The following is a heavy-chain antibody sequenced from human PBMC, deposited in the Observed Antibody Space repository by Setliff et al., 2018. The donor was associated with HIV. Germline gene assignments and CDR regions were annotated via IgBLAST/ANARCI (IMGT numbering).Heavy chain of an antibody. Sequence: LSLTCTVSGGSVSNYYWTWIRQSAGKGLEWIGHINTSGSTKYNPSLKSRLTMSVDSSGNQFSLTLTAVPASDTALYYCARDPNSGLYYLDFWGPGGLVTVSS. J-gene: IGHJ4*02. CDR1: GGSVSNYY. CDR3: ARDPNSGLYYLDF. D-gene: IGHD2-8*01. CDR2: INTSGST. V-gene: IGHV4-4*07.